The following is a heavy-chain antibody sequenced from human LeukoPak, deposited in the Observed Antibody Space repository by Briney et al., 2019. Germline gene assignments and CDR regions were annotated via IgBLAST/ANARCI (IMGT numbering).Heavy chain of an antibody. CDR3: AKASIAAAGGYFQH. J-gene: IGHJ1*01. D-gene: IGHD6-13*01. V-gene: IGHV3-30*18. CDR1: GFTFSSYG. Sequence: PGGSLRLSCAASGFTFSSYGMHWVRQAPGKGLEWVALISYDGTNKYYGDSVKGRFTISRDKSKNTLFLQMNGLRAEDTAVYYCAKASIAAAGGYFQHWGQGTLVTVSS. CDR2: ISYDGTNK.